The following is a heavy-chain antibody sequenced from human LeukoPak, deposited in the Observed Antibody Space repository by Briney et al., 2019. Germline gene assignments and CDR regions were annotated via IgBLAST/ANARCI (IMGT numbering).Heavy chain of an antibody. J-gene: IGHJ3*02. CDR2: ISYDGSNK. CDR3: ARYEAEDAFDI. CDR1: GFTFSSYA. V-gene: IGHV3-30-3*01. Sequence: PGGSLRLSCAASGFTFSSYAMHWVRQAPGKGLEWVAVISYDGSNKYYADSVKGRFTISRDNSKNTLYLQMNSLRAEDTAVYYCARYEAEDAFDIWGQGTMVTVSS. D-gene: IGHD3-3*01.